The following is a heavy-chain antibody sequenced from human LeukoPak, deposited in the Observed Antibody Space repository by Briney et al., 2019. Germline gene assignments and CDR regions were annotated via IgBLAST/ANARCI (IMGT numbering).Heavy chain of an antibody. CDR2: INHGGST. D-gene: IGHD4-23*01. V-gene: IGHV4-39*01. CDR3: ARYLDYGGNSRVFQH. J-gene: IGHJ1*01. CDR1: GGSISSSSYY. Sequence: SETLSLTCTVSGGSISSSSYYWGWIRQPPGKGLEWIGEINHGGSTNYNPSLKSRVTISIETSKNQFSLKLSSVTAADTAFYYCARYLDYGGNSRVFQHWGQGTLVTVSS.